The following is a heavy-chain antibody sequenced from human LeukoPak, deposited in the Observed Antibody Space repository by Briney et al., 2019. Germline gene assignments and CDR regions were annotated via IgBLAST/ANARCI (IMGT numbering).Heavy chain of an antibody. CDR1: GYTFTSYG. CDR2: ISAYNGST. J-gene: IGHJ4*02. V-gene: IGHV1-18*01. CDR3: ARGQSKIVVVPAAPRQDLDY. D-gene: IGHD2-2*01. Sequence: ASVKVSCKASGYTFTSYGISWVRQAPGQGLEWMGWISAYNGSTNYAQKLQGRVTMTTDTSTSTAYMELRSLRSDDTAVYYCARGQSKIVVVPAAPRQDLDYWGQGTLVTVSS.